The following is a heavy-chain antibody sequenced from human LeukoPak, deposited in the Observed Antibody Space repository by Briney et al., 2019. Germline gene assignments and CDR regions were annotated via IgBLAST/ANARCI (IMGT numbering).Heavy chain of an antibody. V-gene: IGHV1-18*01. D-gene: IGHD5-18*01. J-gene: IGHJ4*02. CDR2: ISAYDGNT. Sequence: ASVKVSCKASGYTFSSYGISWVRQAPGQGLEWMGWISAYDGNTIYAQKLQGRVTMTTDTSTSTAYMELRSLRSDDTAVYYCARAVRGYSYAYLPYWGQGTLVTVSS. CDR1: GYTFSSYG. CDR3: ARAVRGYSYAYLPY.